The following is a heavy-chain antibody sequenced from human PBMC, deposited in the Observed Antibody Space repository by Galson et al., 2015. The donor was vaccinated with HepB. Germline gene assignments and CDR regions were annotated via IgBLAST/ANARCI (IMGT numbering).Heavy chain of an antibody. CDR1: GYTFTSYY. CDR2: INPSGGST. J-gene: IGHJ5*02. V-gene: IGHV1-46*04. CDR3: ARDGSYGSGSPNWFDP. Sequence: SVKVSCKASGYTFTSYYMHWVRQAPGQGLEWMGIINPSGGSTSYAQKLQGRVTMTRDTSTSTVYMELSSLRSEDTAVYYCARDGSYGSGSPNWFDPWGQGTLVTVSS. D-gene: IGHD3-10*01.